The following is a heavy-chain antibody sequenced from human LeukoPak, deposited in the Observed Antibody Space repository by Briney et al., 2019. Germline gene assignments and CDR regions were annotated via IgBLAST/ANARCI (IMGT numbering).Heavy chain of an antibody. Sequence: GGSLRLSCAASGFTFSSYAMTWVRQAPGKGLEWGSGINTSGGSTYYADSVKGRFTISRDNSKNTLYLQMNSLRAEDTAVYYCAKDLIGRYPDYFDYWGQGTLVTVSS. CDR1: GFTFSSYA. D-gene: IGHD1-26*01. CDR3: AKDLIGRYPDYFDY. J-gene: IGHJ4*02. CDR2: INTSGGST. V-gene: IGHV3-23*01.